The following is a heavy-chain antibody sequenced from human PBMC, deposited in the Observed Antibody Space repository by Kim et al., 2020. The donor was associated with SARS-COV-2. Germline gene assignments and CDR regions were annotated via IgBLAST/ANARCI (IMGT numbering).Heavy chain of an antibody. CDR3: VSDPYSSSYNSYGMDV. V-gene: IGHV3-48*03. J-gene: IGHJ6*02. Sequence: GGSLRLSCAASGFTFSSYEMNWVRQAPGKGLEWVAYISSRGSTIYYADSVKGRFTISRDNAKNSLYLQMNSLRAEDTAVYYCVSDPYSSSYNSYGMDVWGQGTTVTVSS. D-gene: IGHD6-13*01. CDR2: ISSRGSTI. CDR1: GFTFSSYE.